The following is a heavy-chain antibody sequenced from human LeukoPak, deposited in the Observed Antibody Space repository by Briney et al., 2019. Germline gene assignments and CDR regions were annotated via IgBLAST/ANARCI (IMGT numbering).Heavy chain of an antibody. CDR1: GFTFSSYW. CDR2: INSDGSST. J-gene: IGHJ3*02. D-gene: IGHD6-19*01. CDR3: AREAVAGNDAFDI. V-gene: IGHV3-74*01. Sequence: GGSLRLSCAASGFTFSSYWMHWVRQAPGNGLVWVSRINSDGSSTSDAYSVKGRFTISRDNAKNTLYLQMNRRRADDTAVYYCAREAVAGNDAFDIWGQGTMVTVSS.